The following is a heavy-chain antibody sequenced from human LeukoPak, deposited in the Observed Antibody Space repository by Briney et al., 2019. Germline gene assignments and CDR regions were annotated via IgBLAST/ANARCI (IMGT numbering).Heavy chain of an antibody. CDR3: ARDRVLNWNYYYYYMDV. J-gene: IGHJ6*03. CDR2: ISYDGSNK. Sequence: PGGSLRLSCAASGFTFSSYGMHWVRQAPGKGLEWVAVISYDGSNKYYADSVKGRFTISRDNSKNTLYLQMNSLRAEDTAVYYCARDRVLNWNYYYYYMDVWGKGTTVTVSS. D-gene: IGHD1-1*01. V-gene: IGHV3-30*19. CDR1: GFTFSSYG.